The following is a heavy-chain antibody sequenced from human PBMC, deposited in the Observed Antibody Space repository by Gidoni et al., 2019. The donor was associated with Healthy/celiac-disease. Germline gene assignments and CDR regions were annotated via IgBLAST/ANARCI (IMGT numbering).Heavy chain of an antibody. CDR3: ARVEMATSGLDY. CDR2: IYYSGST. V-gene: IGHV4-59*01. Sequence: QVQLQESGPGLVNPSETLSLTSTVSGGSISSYYWSWIRQPPGKGLEWIGYIYYSGSTNYNPSLKSRVTISVDTSKNQFSLNLSSVTAADTAVYYCARVEMATSGLDYWGQGTLVTVSS. J-gene: IGHJ4*02. D-gene: IGHD5-12*01. CDR1: GGSISSYY.